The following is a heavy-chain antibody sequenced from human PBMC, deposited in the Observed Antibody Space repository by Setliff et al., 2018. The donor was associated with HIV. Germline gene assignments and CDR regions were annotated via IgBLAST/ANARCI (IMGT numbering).Heavy chain of an antibody. Sequence: ETLSLTCAVYGGSFSGYYWSWIRQPPGKGLEWIGEINHSGSTNYNPSLKSRVTISVDTSKNQFSLKLSSVTAADTAVYYCARRGGYTYYYDSSGYHRGPNDAFDIWGQGTMVTVS. J-gene: IGHJ3*02. V-gene: IGHV4-34*01. CDR1: GGSFSGYY. CDR3: ARRGGYTYYYDSSGYHRGPNDAFDI. CDR2: INHSGST. D-gene: IGHD3-22*01.